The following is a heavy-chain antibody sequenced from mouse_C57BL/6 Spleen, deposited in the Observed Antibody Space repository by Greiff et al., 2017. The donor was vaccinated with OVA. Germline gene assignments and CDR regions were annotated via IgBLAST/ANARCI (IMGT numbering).Heavy chain of an antibody. Sequence: VKLQESGAELVKPGASVKLSCKASGYTFTEYTIHWVKQRSGQGLEWIGWFYPGSGSIKYNEKFKDKATLTADKSSSTVYMELSRLTSEDSAVYFCARHEEGYYDYDGYFDVWGTGTTVTVSS. V-gene: IGHV1-62-2*01. CDR3: ARHEEGYYDYDGYFDV. CDR2: FYPGSGSI. J-gene: IGHJ1*03. CDR1: GYTFTEYT. D-gene: IGHD2-4*01.